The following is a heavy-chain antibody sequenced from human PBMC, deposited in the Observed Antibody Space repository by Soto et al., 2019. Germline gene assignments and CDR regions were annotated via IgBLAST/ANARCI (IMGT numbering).Heavy chain of an antibody. V-gene: IGHV1-3*01. J-gene: IGHJ4*02. CDR1: GYTFTSYA. CDR3: ARVIGGLYYFDY. CDR2: INAGNGNT. Sequence: ASVKVSCKASGYTFTSYAIHWVRQAPGQRLEWMGWINAGNGNTKYSQKFQGRVTITRDTSASTAYMELSSLRSEDTAVYYCARVIGGLYYFDYWGQGNLVTVSP. D-gene: IGHD3-16*01.